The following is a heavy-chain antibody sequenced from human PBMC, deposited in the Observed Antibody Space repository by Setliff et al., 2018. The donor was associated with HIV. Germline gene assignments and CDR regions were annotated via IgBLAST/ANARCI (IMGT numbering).Heavy chain of an antibody. J-gene: IGHJ5*02. CDR3: ARDGGGVIAAAGWFDP. D-gene: IGHD6-13*01. V-gene: IGHV1-69*13. CDR2: IIPIFGTA. CDR1: GGTFSSYA. Sequence: SVKVSCKASGGTFSSYAISWVRQAPGQGLEWMGGIIPIFGTANYAQKFQGRVTITADESTSTAYMELSSLRSEDTAVYYCARDGGGVIAAAGWFDPWGQGTLVTVSS.